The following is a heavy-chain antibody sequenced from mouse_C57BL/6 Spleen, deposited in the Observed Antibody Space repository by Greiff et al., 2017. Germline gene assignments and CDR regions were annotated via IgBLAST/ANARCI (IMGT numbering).Heavy chain of an antibody. J-gene: IGHJ2*01. V-gene: IGHV1-20*01. CDR2: INPYNGDT. CDR1: GYSFTGYF. CDR3: ARNQPQAPLDY. Sequence: EVQLQQSGPELVKPGDSVKISCKASGYSFTGYFMNWVMQSHGKSLEWIGRINPYNGDTFYNQKFKGKATLTVDKSSSTAHMELRSLTSEDSAVYYCARNQPQAPLDYWGQGTTLTVSS. D-gene: IGHD3-2*02.